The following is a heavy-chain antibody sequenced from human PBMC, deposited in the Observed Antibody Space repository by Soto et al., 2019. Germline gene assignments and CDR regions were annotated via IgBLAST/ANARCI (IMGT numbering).Heavy chain of an antibody. CDR3: ESAPGDWIVVVGL. CDR2: INPNSGGT. V-gene: IGHV1-2*02. CDR1: GYTFTGYY. Sequence: QVQLVQSGAEVKKPGASVKVSCKASGYTFTGYYMHWVRQAPGQGLEWMGWINPNSGGTNYAQKFQGRDTMTRATSISTDFVGLSRRRSDDTGVYCFESAPGDWIVVVGLWGQGTLVTVSS. D-gene: IGHD2-15*01. J-gene: IGHJ1*01.